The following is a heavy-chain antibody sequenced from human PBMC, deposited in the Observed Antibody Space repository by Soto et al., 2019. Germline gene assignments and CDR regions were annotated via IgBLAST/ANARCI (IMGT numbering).Heavy chain of an antibody. J-gene: IGHJ6*02. CDR1: GFTFSSYG. CDR2: IWYDGSNK. D-gene: IGHD6-13*01. CDR3: ARDGEPAASGQSGVDGYGMDV. V-gene: IGHV3-33*01. Sequence: PGGSLRLSCAASGFTFSSYGMHWVRQAPGKGLEWVAVIWYDGSNKYYADSVKGRFTISRDNSKNTLYLQMNSLRAEDTAVYYCARDGEPAASGQSGVDGYGMDVWGQGTTVTVSS.